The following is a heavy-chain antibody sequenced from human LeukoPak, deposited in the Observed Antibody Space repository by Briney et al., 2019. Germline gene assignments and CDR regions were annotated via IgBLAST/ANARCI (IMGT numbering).Heavy chain of an antibody. CDR1: GFTFRNFW. J-gene: IGHJ4*02. V-gene: IGHV3-7*04. Sequence: PGGSLRLSCAASGFTFRNFWMSWVRQAPGRGLEWVANIHPEGNEEYHVESVKGRFTISRDNAKSSLFLQMNGLRAEDTAVYYCARGDAFSGDHWGQGTLVTVSS. CDR2: IHPEGNEE. CDR3: ARGDAFSGDH.